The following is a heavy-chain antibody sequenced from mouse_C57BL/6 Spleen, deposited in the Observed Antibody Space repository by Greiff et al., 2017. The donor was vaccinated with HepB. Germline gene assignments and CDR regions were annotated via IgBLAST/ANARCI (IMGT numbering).Heavy chain of an antibody. V-gene: IGHV3-6*01. CDR1: GYSITSGYY. Sequence: EVKVEESGPGLVKPSQSLSLTCSVTGYSITSGYYWNWIRQFPGNKLEWMGYISYDGSNNSNPSLKNRISITRDTSKNQFFLKLNSVTTEDTATYYCAREVYSNYLDYWGQGTTLTVSS. J-gene: IGHJ2*01. CDR2: ISYDGSN. D-gene: IGHD2-3*01. CDR3: AREVYSNYLDY.